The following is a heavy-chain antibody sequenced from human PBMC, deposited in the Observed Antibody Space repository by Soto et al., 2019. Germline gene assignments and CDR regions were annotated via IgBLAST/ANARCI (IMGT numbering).Heavy chain of an antibody. CDR3: ARGADDFWSGYLADY. Sequence: QVPLVQSGAEVKKPGASVKVSCKASDYTFTSYGISWVRQAPGQGLEWMGWISAYNGNTNYAQKLQGRVTMTTDTSTSTAYMELRSLRSDDTAVYYCARGADDFWSGYLADYWGQGTLVTVSS. J-gene: IGHJ4*02. CDR1: DYTFTSYG. D-gene: IGHD3-3*01. CDR2: ISAYNGNT. V-gene: IGHV1-18*01.